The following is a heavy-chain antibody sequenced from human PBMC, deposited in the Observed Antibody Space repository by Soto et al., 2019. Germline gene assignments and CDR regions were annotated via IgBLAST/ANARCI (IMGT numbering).Heavy chain of an antibody. V-gene: IGHV3-11*01. Sequence: QVQLVESGGGLVKPGGSLRLSCAASGFTFSDYYMSWIRQAPGKGLECLSYISSGGSTIYYADSLKGRFTISRYNAKNSLYLQMRCLGAKATTVYYCARAYGGGDGDSGSFWFEPWGKGTLVTVCS. CDR1: GFTFSDYY. CDR3: ARAYGGGDGDSGSFWFEP. J-gene: IGHJ5*02. D-gene: IGHD2-21*02. CDR2: ISSGGSTI.